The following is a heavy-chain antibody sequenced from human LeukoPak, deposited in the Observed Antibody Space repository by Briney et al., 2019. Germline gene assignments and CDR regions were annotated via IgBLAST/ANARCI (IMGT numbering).Heavy chain of an antibody. D-gene: IGHD6-19*01. J-gene: IGHJ4*02. V-gene: IGHV3-21*01. Sequence: GGSLRLSCAASGFTFSTYTMNWVRQAPGKGLEWVSSLSSDRRYIYYADSVKGRFTISRDNAKNSLYLQMNSLRAEDTAVYFCARVVSISEGRSGWYLGYWGQGTLVTVSS. CDR3: ARVVSISEGRSGWYLGY. CDR1: GFTFSTYT. CDR2: LSSDRRYI.